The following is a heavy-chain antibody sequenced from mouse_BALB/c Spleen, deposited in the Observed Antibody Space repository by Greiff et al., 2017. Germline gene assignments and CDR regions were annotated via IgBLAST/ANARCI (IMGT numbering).Heavy chain of an antibody. CDR1: GYTFTSYW. V-gene: IGHV1-69*02. CDR3: ARSPYYYGSSYDWYFDV. CDR2: IDPSDSET. D-gene: IGHD1-1*01. J-gene: IGHJ1*01. Sequence: VQLQQPGAELVKPGAPVKLSCKASGYTFTSYWMNWVKQRPGRGLEWIGRIDPSDSETHYNQKFKDKATLTVDKSSSTAYIQLSSLTSEDSAVYYCARSPYYYGSSYDWYFDVWGAGTTVTVSS.